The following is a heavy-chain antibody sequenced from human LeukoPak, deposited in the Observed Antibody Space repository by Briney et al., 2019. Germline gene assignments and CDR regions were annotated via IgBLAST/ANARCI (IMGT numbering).Heavy chain of an antibody. CDR3: AGSGIAAAGAHGLQFDY. J-gene: IGHJ4*02. CDR1: GGSISSYY. D-gene: IGHD6-13*01. CDR2: IYTSRST. V-gene: IGHV4-4*09. Sequence: PSETLSLTCTVSGGSISSYYWSWIRQPPGKGLEWIGYIYTSRSTNYNPSLKSRVTISVDTSKNQFSLKLSSVTAADTAVYYCAGSGIAAAGAHGLQFDYWGQGTLVTVSS.